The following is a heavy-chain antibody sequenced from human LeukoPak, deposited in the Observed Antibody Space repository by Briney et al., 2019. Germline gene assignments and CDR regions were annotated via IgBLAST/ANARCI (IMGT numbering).Heavy chain of an antibody. V-gene: IGHV1-2*02. CDR1: VYTFIEHY. Sequence: GASVRVSCTPSVYTFIEHYLHWVRQAPGQGLESLGWIDPDTGDTNYPQKFQGRVTMTRDTSISTAYMELNRLRSDDTAVYYCARAGHNSNSGGYDFWGPGTLVTVSS. D-gene: IGHD3-22*01. CDR2: IDPDTGDT. J-gene: IGHJ4*02. CDR3: ARAGHNSNSGGYDF.